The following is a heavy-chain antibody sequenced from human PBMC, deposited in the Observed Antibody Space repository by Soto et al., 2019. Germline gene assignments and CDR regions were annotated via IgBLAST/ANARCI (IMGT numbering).Heavy chain of an antibody. V-gene: IGHV3-23*03. CDR3: ATLPNPHNWNYVGYYFDY. D-gene: IGHD1-7*01. Sequence: EVQLLESGGGLVQPGGSLRLSCAASGFTFSSYAMTWVRQAPGKGLEWVSVIYSGGSTYYADSVKGRFTISRDNSKNTLYLQMNSLRAEDTAVYYCATLPNPHNWNYVGYYFDYWGQGTLVTVSS. CDR1: GFTFSSYA. J-gene: IGHJ4*02. CDR2: IYSGGST.